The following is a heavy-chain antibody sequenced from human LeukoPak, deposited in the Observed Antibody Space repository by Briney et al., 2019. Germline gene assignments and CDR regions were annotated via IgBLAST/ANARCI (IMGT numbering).Heavy chain of an antibody. CDR3: ARVGMAAAGPDY. CDR2: ISSSSSYI. D-gene: IGHD6-13*01. CDR1: GFTFSSYS. V-gene: IGHV3-21*01. J-gene: IGHJ4*02. Sequence: GGSLRLSCAASGFTFSSYSMNWVRQAPGKGLEWVSSISSSSSYIYYADSVKGRFTISRDNTKNSLYLQMNSLRAEDTAVYYCARVGMAAAGPDYWGQGTLVTVSS.